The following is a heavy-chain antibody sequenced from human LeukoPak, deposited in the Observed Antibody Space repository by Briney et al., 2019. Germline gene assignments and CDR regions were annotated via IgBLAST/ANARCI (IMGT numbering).Heavy chain of an antibody. CDR1: GGSFIGYY. D-gene: IGHD1-26*01. V-gene: IGHV4-59*10. CDR3: ARVRGSSGSYEYYHYMDV. J-gene: IGHJ6*03. Sequence: SETLSLTCAVYGGSFIGYYWSWIRQPPGKGLEWIGRIYTSGSTNYNPSLKSRVTMSVDTSKKQFSLKLSSVTAADTAVYYCARVRGSSGSYEYYHYMDVWGKGTTVTISS. CDR2: IYTSGST.